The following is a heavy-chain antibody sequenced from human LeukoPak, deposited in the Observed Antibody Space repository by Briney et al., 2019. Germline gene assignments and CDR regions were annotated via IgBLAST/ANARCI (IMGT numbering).Heavy chain of an antibody. V-gene: IGHV1-2*02. CDR1: GYTFTGYY. Sequence: ASVKVSCKASGYTFTGYYMHWVRQAPGQGLEWMGWINPNSGGTNYAQKFQGRVTMTRDTSISTAYMELSRLRPDDTAVYYCARARERGYSYGKDGFDYWGQGTLVTVSS. J-gene: IGHJ4*02. CDR3: ARARERGYSYGKDGFDY. D-gene: IGHD5-18*01. CDR2: INPNSGGT.